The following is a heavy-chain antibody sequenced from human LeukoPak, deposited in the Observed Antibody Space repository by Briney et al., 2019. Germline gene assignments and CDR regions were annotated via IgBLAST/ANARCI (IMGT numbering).Heavy chain of an antibody. V-gene: IGHV3-23*01. J-gene: IGHJ4*02. D-gene: IGHD2-21*01. Sequence: GGSLRLSCVASGFTFSSYAMSWVRQAPGKGLEWVPVIRGSGGSTYYADSVKGRFTIFRDNSKNTLYLQMDSLRGDDTAVYYCATGRDGYNLDYWGQGTLVTVSS. CDR1: GFTFSSYA. CDR2: IRGSGGST. CDR3: ATGRDGYNLDY.